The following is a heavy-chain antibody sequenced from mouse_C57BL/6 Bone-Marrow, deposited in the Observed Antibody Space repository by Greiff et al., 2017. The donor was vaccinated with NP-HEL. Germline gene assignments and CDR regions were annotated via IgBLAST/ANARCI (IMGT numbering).Heavy chain of an antibody. CDR1: GFSLTSYG. CDR3: ARYGLDY. D-gene: IGHD1-1*02. Sequence: VQLVESGPGLVQPSQSLSITCTVSGFSLTSYGVHWVRQSPGKGLEWLGVIWSGGGTDYNAAFISSMSISKDNSKSQVFCKMNSLQADDTDIYYCARYGLDYWGQGTTLTVSS. V-gene: IGHV2-2*01. CDR2: IWSGGGT. J-gene: IGHJ2*01.